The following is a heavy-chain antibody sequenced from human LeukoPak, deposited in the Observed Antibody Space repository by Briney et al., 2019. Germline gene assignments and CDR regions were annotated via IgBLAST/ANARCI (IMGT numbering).Heavy chain of an antibody. CDR1: GGSLTSSNW. J-gene: IGHJ4*02. CDR2: IYLRGNT. V-gene: IGHV4-4*02. D-gene: IGHD2-21*02. CDR3: ARDPTTEPYCGGDCYS. Sequence: SETLSLTCAISGGSLTSSNWWTWVRQPPGKGLEWVGEIYLRGNTNYNSSLESRVSISVDESKTQLSLRLESVTAADTAVYYCARDPTTEPYCGGDCYSWGQGTLVTVSS.